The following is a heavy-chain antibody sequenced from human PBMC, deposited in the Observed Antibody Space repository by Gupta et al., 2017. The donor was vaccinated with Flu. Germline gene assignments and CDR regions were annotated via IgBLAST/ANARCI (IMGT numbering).Heavy chain of an antibody. J-gene: IGHJ6*02. CDR3: ARPRVSSSWDNSIPRYYYGMDV. D-gene: IGHD6-13*01. V-gene: IGHV4-34*01. CDR2: INNSGRT. Sequence: IRQKPEKGMEWIGEINNSGRTNYNPSLKSRVTISVEKYKNQCALELSSVPDGDTAGYYCARPRVSSSWDNSIPRYYYGMDVWGQGTTGTVA.